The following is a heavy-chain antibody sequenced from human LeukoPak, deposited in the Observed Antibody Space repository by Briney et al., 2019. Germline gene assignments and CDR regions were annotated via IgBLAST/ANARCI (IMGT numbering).Heavy chain of an antibody. V-gene: IGHV4-39*07. CDR3: ARHGFTGGYCSSTSCYNEPFDY. CDR1: GGSISGSSYY. D-gene: IGHD2-2*03. J-gene: IGHJ4*02. CDR2: IYYSGST. Sequence: PSETLSLTCTVSGGSISGSSYYWGWIRQPPGKGLEWIGSIYYSGSTYSTPSLKSRVTISVDTSKNQFSLNLSSVTAADTAVYYCARHGFTGGYCSSTSCYNEPFDYWGQGTLVTVSS.